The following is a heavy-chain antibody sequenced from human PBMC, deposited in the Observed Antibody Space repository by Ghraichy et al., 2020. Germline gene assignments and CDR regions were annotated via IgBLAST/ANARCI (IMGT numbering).Heavy chain of an antibody. CDR1: GGSISSYY. J-gene: IGHJ4*01. CDR3: ARELYGYYDSSGYPLDN. CDR2: IYTSGST. V-gene: IGHV4-4*07. Sequence: SETPSLTCTVSGGSISSYYWSWIRQPAGKGLEWIGRIYTSGSTNYNPSLKSRVTMSVDTSKNQFSLKLSSVTAADTAVYYCARELYGYYDSSGYPLDNWGQGTLLTVSS. D-gene: IGHD3-22*01.